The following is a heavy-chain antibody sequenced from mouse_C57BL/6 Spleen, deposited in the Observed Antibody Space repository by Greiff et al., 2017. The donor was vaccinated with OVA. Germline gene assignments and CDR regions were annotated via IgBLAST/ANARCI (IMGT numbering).Heavy chain of an antibody. CDR3: ARSREGYFDV. Sequence: VQLQQSGPELVKPGASVKISCKASGYAFSSSWMNWVKQRPGKGLEWIGRIYPGDGDTNYNGKFKGKATLTADKSSSTAYMQLSSLTSEDSTVYFCARSREGYFDVWGTGTTVTVSS. J-gene: IGHJ1*03. CDR1: GYAFSSSW. CDR2: IYPGDGDT. V-gene: IGHV1-82*01.